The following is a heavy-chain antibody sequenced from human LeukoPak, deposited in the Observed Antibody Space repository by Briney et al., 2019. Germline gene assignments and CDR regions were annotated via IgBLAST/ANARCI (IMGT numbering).Heavy chain of an antibody. CDR3: ARLRWRNNWFDP. V-gene: IGHV4-34*01. Sequence: SETLSLTCALYGGSFSGYYWSWIRQPPGKGLEWIGEINHSGSTNYNPSLKSRVTISVDTSKNQFSLKLSSVTSADTAVYYCARLRWRNNWFDPWGQGTLVTVSS. CDR2: INHSGST. D-gene: IGHD2-15*01. CDR1: GGSFSGYY. J-gene: IGHJ5*02.